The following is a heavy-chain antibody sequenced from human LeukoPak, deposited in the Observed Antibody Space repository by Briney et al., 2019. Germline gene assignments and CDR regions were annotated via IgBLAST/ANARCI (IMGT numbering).Heavy chain of an antibody. CDR3: ARGGQLWFHSYYFDY. J-gene: IGHJ4*02. CDR2: IYYSGST. Sequence: SETLSLTCTVSGGSISSYYWTWIRQPPGKGLEWIGYIYYSGSTNYNPSLKSRVTISADTSKNQFSLKLSSVTAADTAVYYCARGGQLWFHSYYFDYWGQGTLVTVSS. CDR1: GGSISSYY. V-gene: IGHV4-59*01. D-gene: IGHD5-18*01.